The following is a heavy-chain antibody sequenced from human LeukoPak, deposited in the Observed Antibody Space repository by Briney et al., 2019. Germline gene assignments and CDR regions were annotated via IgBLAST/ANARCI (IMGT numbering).Heavy chain of an antibody. D-gene: IGHD1-26*01. CDR1: GFTFSSYN. Sequence: GGSLRLSCAASGFTFSSYNMNWVRQAPGKRLEWVSSISLFSGHIYYAESVKGRFTISRDNAKNSLYLQMNSLRAEDTAVYYCARDRGVGAIDPYFDYWGQGTLVTVSS. V-gene: IGHV3-21*01. J-gene: IGHJ4*02. CDR3: ARDRGVGAIDPYFDY. CDR2: ISLFSGHI.